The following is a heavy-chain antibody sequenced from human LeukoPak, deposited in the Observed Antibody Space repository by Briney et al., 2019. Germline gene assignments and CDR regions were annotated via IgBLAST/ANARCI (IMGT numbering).Heavy chain of an antibody. J-gene: IGHJ2*01. D-gene: IGHD3-3*02. V-gene: IGHV3-53*01. CDR1: GFIVSLNY. Sequence: GGSLTLSCAASGFIVSLNYMNWVRQAPGKGLEWVSILYSGSDTYYADSVKGRSTISRDSSKNMLFLHMNSLRAEDTAVYYCARVGDHFHWYLDLWGRGTLVTVSS. CDR2: LYSGSDT. CDR3: ARVGDHFHWYLDL.